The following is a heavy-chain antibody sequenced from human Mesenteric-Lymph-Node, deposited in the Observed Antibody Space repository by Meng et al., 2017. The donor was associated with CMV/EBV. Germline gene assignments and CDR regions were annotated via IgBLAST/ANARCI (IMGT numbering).Heavy chain of an antibody. CDR1: GFTFSSYE. V-gene: IGHV3-48*03. D-gene: IGHD3-3*01. J-gene: IGHJ5*02. CDR2: ISSSSSTI. Sequence: LSLTCAASGFTFSSYEMNWVRQAPGKGLEWVSYISSSSSTIYYADSVKARFTISRDNAKNSLYLQMNSLRAEDTAVYYCARGPDRYYDFWSGYCWFGPWGQGTLVTVSS. CDR3: ARGPDRYYDFWSGYCWFGP.